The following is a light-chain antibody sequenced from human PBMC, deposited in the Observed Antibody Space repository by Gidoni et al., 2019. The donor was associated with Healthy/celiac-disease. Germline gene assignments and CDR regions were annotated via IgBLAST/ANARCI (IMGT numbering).Light chain of an antibody. CDR3: QQYYSTPLT. J-gene: IGKJ4*01. CDR1: QSVLYSSNNKNY. Sequence: CKSSQSVLYSSNNKNYLAWYQQKPGQPPKLLIYWASTRESGVPDRFSGSGSGTDFTLTISSLQAEDVAVYYCQQYYSTPLTFGGGTKVEIK. V-gene: IGKV4-1*01. CDR2: WAS.